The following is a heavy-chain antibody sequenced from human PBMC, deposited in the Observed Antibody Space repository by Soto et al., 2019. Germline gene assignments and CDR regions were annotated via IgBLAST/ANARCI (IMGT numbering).Heavy chain of an antibody. CDR2: ISGSGGST. CDR3: AKDRRRHGICSGHRWGGFDT. V-gene: IGHV3-23*01. J-gene: IGHJ5*01. CDR1: GGSISSSN. Sequence: ETLSLTCAVSGGSISSSNWWSWVRQAPGKGLEWVSAISGSGGSTYYADSVKGRFTISRDNSKNTLYLQMNSLRAEDTAVYYCAKDRRRHGICSGHRWGGFDTWGQGTLVTVSS. D-gene: IGHD3-3*01.